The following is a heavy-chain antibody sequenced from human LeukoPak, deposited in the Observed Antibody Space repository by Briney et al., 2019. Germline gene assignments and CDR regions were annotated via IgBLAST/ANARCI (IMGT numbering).Heavy chain of an antibody. CDR2: ISTNNGNT. J-gene: IGHJ4*02. CDR1: GYTFTSYG. CDR3: ARGVTTSFDY. Sequence: GASVKVSCKTFGYTFTSYGISWVRQAPGQGLGWMGWISTNNGNTNYVQNLQGRVTMTTDTSTSTAYMELRSLKSDDTAVYYCARGVTTSFDYWGQGTLVTVSS. D-gene: IGHD4-17*01. V-gene: IGHV1-18*01.